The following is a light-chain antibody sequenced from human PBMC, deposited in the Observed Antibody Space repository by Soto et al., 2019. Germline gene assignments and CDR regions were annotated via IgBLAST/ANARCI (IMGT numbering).Light chain of an antibody. Sequence: VLTQPPSVSGAPGQKVTISCSGSSSNIGGNSVSWYQQLPGTAPKLLIYDDNKRPSGIPDRFSGSKSGTSATLGITGFQTGDEADYYCGSWDSSLSAYVFGTGTKVTVL. V-gene: IGLV1-51*01. J-gene: IGLJ1*01. CDR2: DDN. CDR3: GSWDSSLSAYV. CDR1: SSNIGGNS.